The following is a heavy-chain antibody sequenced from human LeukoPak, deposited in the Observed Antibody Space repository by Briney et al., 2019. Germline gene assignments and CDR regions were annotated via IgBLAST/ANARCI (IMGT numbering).Heavy chain of an antibody. Sequence: SETLSPTCAVYGGSFSGYYWTSIRQSPGKGLEWIAEINHSGSTNYNPSLQSRVTISVDTSKNQFSLKLNSVTAADTAVYYCARHGGNCGRDCLWAFDMWGQGTTVTVSS. CDR2: INHSGST. D-gene: IGHD2-21*01. CDR1: GGSFSGYY. CDR3: ARHGGNCGRDCLWAFDM. V-gene: IGHV4-34*01. J-gene: IGHJ3*02.